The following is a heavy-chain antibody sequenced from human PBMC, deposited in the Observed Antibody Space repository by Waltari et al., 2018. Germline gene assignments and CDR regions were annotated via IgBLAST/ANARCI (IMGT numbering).Heavy chain of an antibody. Sequence: QVQLVQSGAEVKKPGSSVKVSCQASGGPFSSYAISWVRQAPGQGLEWMGRIIPILGIANYAQKFQGRVTITADKSTSTAYMELSSLRSEDTAVYYCARSKGDFWSGMNWGQGTLVTVSS. CDR1: GGPFSSYA. CDR3: ARSKGDFWSGMN. D-gene: IGHD3-3*01. J-gene: IGHJ4*02. V-gene: IGHV1-69*09. CDR2: IIPILGIA.